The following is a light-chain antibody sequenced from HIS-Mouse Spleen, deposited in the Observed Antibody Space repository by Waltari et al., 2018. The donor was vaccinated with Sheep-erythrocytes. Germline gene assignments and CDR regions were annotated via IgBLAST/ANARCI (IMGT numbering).Light chain of an antibody. J-gene: IGLJ3*02. CDR1: SSDVGSYYL. Sequence: QSALTQPASVSVSPGQSITISCTGTSSDVGSYYLVSWYQQHPGKAPKLMIYEGSKRPSGVSNRFSGSKSGNTASLTISGLQAEDEADYYCCSYAGSSTPWVFGGGTKLTVL. CDR3: CSYAGSSTPWV. V-gene: IGLV2-23*01. CDR2: EGS.